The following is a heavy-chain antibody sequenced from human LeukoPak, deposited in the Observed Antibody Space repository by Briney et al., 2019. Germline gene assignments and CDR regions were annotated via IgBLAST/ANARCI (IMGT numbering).Heavy chain of an antibody. CDR3: ARYYDSSGYPFDY. CDR1: GYTFTGYY. CDR2: INPNSGGT. J-gene: IGHJ4*02. Sequence: ASVKVSFKASGYTFTGYYMNWVRQAPGQGREWMGWINPNSGGTNYAQKFQGRVTMTRDTSISTAYMELSRLRSDDTAVYYCARYYDSSGYPFDYWGQGTLVTVSS. V-gene: IGHV1-2*02. D-gene: IGHD3-22*01.